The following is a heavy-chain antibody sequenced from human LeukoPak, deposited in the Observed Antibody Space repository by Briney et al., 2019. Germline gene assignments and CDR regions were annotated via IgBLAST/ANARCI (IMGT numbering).Heavy chain of an antibody. CDR3: ASDQGVGATSAFDI. Sequence: ASVKVSCKASGYTFTGYYMHWVRQAPGQGLEWMGWINPNSGGTNYAQKFQGRVTMTRDTSISTAYMELSRLRSDDTAVYYCASDQGVGATSAFDIWGQGTMVTLSS. CDR2: INPNSGGT. V-gene: IGHV1-2*02. D-gene: IGHD1-26*01. CDR1: GYTFTGYY. J-gene: IGHJ3*02.